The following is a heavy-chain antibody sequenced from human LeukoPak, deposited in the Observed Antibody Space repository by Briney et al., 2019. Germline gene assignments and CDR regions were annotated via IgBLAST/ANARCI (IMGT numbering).Heavy chain of an antibody. V-gene: IGHV3-74*01. CDR3: ARDAVDTANAV. J-gene: IGHJ6*02. CDR1: GFTFTTYW. CDR2: INSDRSIT. Sequence: GGSLRLSCAASGFTFTTYWMHWVRQAPGKGLVWVSHINSDRSITSYADSVKGRFTISRDNAKNTLYLQMNSLRAEDTAVYYCARDAVDTANAVWGQGTTVTVSS. D-gene: IGHD5-18*01.